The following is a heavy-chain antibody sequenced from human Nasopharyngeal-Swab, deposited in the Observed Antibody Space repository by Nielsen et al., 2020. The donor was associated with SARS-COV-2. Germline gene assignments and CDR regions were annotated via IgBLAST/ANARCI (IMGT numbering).Heavy chain of an antibody. J-gene: IGHJ4*02. CDR2: ISGSGGST. V-gene: IGHV3-23*01. CDR3: ATPRTYGGGPFDY. Sequence: ESLKISCAASGFTFSSYAMSWVRQAPGKGLEWVSAISGSGGSTYYADSVKGRFTISRDNSKNTLYLQMNSLKAEDTAVYYCATPRTYGGGPFDYWGQGTLVTVSS. CDR1: GFTFSSYA. D-gene: IGHD4-23*01.